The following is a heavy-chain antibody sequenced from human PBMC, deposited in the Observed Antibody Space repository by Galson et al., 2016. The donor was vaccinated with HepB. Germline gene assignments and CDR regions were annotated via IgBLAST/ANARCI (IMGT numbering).Heavy chain of an antibody. D-gene: IGHD3-9*01. CDR3: ARTYYDILIGYHSAFDI. V-gene: IGHV4-59*01. J-gene: IGHJ3*02. Sequence: SETLSLTCTVSGASISSSYLTWIRQPPGKGLQWIGYIYTGGNTNYNPSLKSRVTISVDTSKNKFSLRLSSVTAADTAVYYCARTYYDILIGYHSAFDIWGQGAMVTVSS. CDR1: GASISSSY. CDR2: IYTGGNT.